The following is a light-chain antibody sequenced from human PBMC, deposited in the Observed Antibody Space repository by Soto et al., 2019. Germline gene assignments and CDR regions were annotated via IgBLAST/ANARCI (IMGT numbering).Light chain of an antibody. CDR2: DAS. V-gene: IGKV1-5*01. Sequence: DIQMTQSPSTLSASVGDRVTLTCRASQSISSWLAWYQQKPGKAPKLLIYDASSLESGVPSRFSGRGSGTEFTLTISSLQHDDFATYCCQQYNSYWTFGQGTKVEIK. CDR1: QSISSW. CDR3: QQYNSYWT. J-gene: IGKJ1*01.